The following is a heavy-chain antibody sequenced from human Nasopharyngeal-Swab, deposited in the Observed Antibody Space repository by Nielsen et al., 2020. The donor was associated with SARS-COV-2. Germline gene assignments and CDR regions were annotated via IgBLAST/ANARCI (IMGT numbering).Heavy chain of an antibody. CDR3: AREGVSDRRGMDV. Sequence: ASVKVSCKASGYTFTGYYMHWVRQAPGQGLEWMGRINPNTGGTNYAQKFQGRVTMTRDTSISTAYMELSRLRSDDTAVYYCAREGVSDRRGMDVWGQVTTVTVSS. CDR2: INPNTGGT. D-gene: IGHD3-10*01. J-gene: IGHJ6*02. V-gene: IGHV1-2*06. CDR1: GYTFTGYY.